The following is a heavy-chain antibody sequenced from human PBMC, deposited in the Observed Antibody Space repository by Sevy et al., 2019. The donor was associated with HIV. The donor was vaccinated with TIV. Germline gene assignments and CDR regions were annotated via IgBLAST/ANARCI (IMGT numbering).Heavy chain of an antibody. Sequence: GGSLRLSCAASGFTFSTYWMTWVRQAPGKGLEWVANIKQDGTDEEYVDSVKGRFTISRDNAKKTLYLQLDSLRDEDTAVYYCARNGDYDYWGQGTLVTVSS. CDR2: IKQDGTDE. V-gene: IGHV3-7*01. D-gene: IGHD4-17*01. J-gene: IGHJ4*02. CDR3: ARNGDYDY. CDR1: GFTFSTYW.